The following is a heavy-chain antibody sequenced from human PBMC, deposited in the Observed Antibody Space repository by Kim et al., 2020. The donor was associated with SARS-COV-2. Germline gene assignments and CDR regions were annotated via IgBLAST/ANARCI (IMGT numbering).Heavy chain of an antibody. V-gene: IGHV4-59*01. CDR3: ARRDYYGSGSSGSYGYYGMDV. J-gene: IGHJ6*02. CDR1: GGSISSYY. D-gene: IGHD3-10*01. Sequence: SETLSLTCTVSGGSISSYYWSWIRQPPGKGLDWIGYIHYTGSTNCNPSLKSRVTISVDTSKNQFSLKLSSVTAADTAVYYCARRDYYGSGSSGSYGYYGMDVWGQGTTVTVSS. CDR2: IHYTGST.